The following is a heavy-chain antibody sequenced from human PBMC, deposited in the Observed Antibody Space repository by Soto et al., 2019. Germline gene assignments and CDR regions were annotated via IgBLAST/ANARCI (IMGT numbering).Heavy chain of an antibody. Sequence: PSETLSLTCTVSGGSISSGGYYWSWIRQHPGKGLEWIGYIYYSGSTYYNPSLKSRVTISVDTSKNQFSLKLSSVTAADTAVYYCARSTIFGAVDYWGQGTLVTVSS. V-gene: IGHV4-31*03. D-gene: IGHD3-3*01. CDR3: ARSTIFGAVDY. CDR1: GGSISSGGYY. CDR2: IYYSGST. J-gene: IGHJ4*02.